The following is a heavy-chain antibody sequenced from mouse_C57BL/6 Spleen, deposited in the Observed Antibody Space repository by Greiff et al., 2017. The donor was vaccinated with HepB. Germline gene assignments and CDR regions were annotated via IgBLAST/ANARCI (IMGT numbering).Heavy chain of an antibody. V-gene: IGHV5-4*01. CDR1: GFTFSSYA. CDR2: ISDGGSYT. D-gene: IGHD2-10*02. CDR3: ARDRGYGNYGAMDY. J-gene: IGHJ4*01. Sequence: EVQGVESGGGLVKPGGSLKLSCAASGFTFSSYAMSWVRQTPEKRLEWVATISDGGSYTYYPDNVKGRFTISRDNAKNNLYLQMSHLKSEDTAMYYCARDRGYGNYGAMDYWGQGTSVTVSS.